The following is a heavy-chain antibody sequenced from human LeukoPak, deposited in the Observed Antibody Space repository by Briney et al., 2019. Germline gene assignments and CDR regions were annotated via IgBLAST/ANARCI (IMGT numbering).Heavy chain of an antibody. CDR3: ATARGDILTGLQF. CDR2: IIPIFDEP. J-gene: IGHJ4*02. Sequence: SVKVSCKTSGGRFNSYAITWVRQAPGQGLEWMGVIIPIFDEPHYAQKFQGRVTITADKSTSTAYIEVSSLRSDDTAVYYCATARGDILTGLQFWGPGTTVTVSS. CDR1: GGRFNSYA. V-gene: IGHV1-69*06. D-gene: IGHD3-9*01.